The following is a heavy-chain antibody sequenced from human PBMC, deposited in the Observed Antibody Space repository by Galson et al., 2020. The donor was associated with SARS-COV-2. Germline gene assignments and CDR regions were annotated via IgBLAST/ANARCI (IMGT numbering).Heavy chain of an antibody. J-gene: IGHJ6*03. Sequence: SETLSLTCAVYGGSFSGYSWTWIRQAPGKGLEWIGEINIGGNTNYSPSLRSRVTISVDTSKNQFSLRLTSVTAADTAVYYCARGHRGVVPSPVLGLGPFYSYYDMDVWDKGTTVTVSS. D-gene: IGHD3-16*01. CDR2: INIGGNT. V-gene: IGHV4-34*01. CDR1: GGSFSGYS. CDR3: ARGHRGVVPSPVLGLGPFYSYYDMDV.